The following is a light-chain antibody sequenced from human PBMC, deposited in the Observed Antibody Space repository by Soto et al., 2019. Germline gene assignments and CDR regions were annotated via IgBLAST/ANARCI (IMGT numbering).Light chain of an antibody. CDR3: QQYTDYPCT. CDR2: KAS. V-gene: IGKV1-5*03. J-gene: IGKJ2*02. CDR1: QSMNRR. Sequence: DIQMTQSPSTLSASVGDRVTITCRASQSMNRRLAWYQQQPGKAPKLLVYKASSSQSGVPSRFSGSGSGTEFTLTISNLQPDDFATYYCQQYTDYPCTFGQGTKLEIK.